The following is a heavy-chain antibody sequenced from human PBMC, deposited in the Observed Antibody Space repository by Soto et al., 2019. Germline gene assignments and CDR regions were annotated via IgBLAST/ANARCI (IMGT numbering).Heavy chain of an antibody. J-gene: IGHJ4*02. V-gene: IGHV4-34*01. CDR3: ARTYVDTAMAHDY. CDR2: INHSGST. Sequence: SETLSLTCAVYGGSFSGYYWSWISQPPGRGLEWIGEINHSGSTNYNPSLKSRVTISVDTSKNQFSLKLSSVTAADTAVYYCARTYVDTAMAHDYWGQGTLVTVSS. D-gene: IGHD5-18*01. CDR1: GGSFSGYY.